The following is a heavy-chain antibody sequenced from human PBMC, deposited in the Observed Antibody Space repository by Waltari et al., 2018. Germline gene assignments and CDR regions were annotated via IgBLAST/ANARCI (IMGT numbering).Heavy chain of an antibody. Sequence: VQLVESGGGLVKPGGSLRLSCAVSGFTFIISGMTWVRQTPLKGLEWVAFISSSSFDTYYADSVKGRFTISRDNAKNSLYLQMTSLRAEDTAIYYCARAYYDEGGYYFDYWGQGTLVTVSS. CDR1: GFTFIISG. CDR3: ARAYYDEGGYYFDY. CDR2: ISSSSFDT. D-gene: IGHD3-22*01. J-gene: IGHJ4*02. V-gene: IGHV3-21*01.